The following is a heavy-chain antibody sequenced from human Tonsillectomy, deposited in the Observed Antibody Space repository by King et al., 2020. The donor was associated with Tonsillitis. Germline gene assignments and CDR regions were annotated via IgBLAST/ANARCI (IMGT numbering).Heavy chain of an antibody. V-gene: IGHV3-30-3*01. CDR2: ISYDGSNK. CDR3: ARGLGGGRSGSYSEYFQH. CDR1: GFTFSSYA. J-gene: IGHJ1*01. D-gene: IGHD1-26*01. Sequence: VQLVESGGGVVQPGRSLRLSCVASGFTFSSYAMHWVRQAPGKGLEWVAVISYDGSNKYYADSVKGRFTISRDNSKNTLYLQMNSLRDEETAVYYCARGLGGGRSGSYSEYFQHWGQGTLVTVSS.